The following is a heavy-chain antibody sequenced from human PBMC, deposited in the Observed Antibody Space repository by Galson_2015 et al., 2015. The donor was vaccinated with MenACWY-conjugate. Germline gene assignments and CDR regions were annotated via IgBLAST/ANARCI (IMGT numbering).Heavy chain of an antibody. CDR3: ARGLSSSSRSDYYFNWFDP. J-gene: IGHJ5*01. D-gene: IGHD3-22*01. Sequence: SESLSLTCPVSGYSISSGYYWGWIRQLPGKGLQWIGSIHHSGNSHYNPSLKSRVTISVDTPKNQFSLKLSSGTAADTAVYYCARGLSSSSRSDYYFNWFDPWGQGALVTVSS. CDR2: IHHSGNS. CDR1: GYSISSGYY. V-gene: IGHV4-38-2*02.